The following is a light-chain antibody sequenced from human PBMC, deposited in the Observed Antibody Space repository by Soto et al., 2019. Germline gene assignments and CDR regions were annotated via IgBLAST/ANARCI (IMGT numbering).Light chain of an antibody. V-gene: IGKV3-20*01. J-gene: IGKJ5*01. CDR2: GAS. CDR3: QHYGNSPLT. Sequence: EIVLTQSPGTLSLSPVEGATLYCMAGQSVSSSQLAWYQQKPGQAPRLLVYGASSRATGIPERFSGSVSETDFTLSISRLEPEDFAVYYCQHYGNSPLTFGQGTRLEIK. CDR1: QSVSSSQ.